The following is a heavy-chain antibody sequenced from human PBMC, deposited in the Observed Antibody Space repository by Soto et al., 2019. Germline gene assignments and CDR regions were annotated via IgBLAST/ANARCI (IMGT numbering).Heavy chain of an antibody. CDR2: IRSDGSDT. CDR1: GFTFSSDW. Sequence: PGGSLRLSCVASGFTFSSDWMHWVRKAPGKGLVWVAHIRSDGSDTKYADSVKGRFTISRDNAKNSVYLQMNSLRAEDTAVYHCARAAAFNCGGNSGFDCWGQGTLVTVS. CDR3: ARAAAFNCGGNSGFDC. V-gene: IGHV3-74*03. J-gene: IGHJ4*02. D-gene: IGHD1-20*01.